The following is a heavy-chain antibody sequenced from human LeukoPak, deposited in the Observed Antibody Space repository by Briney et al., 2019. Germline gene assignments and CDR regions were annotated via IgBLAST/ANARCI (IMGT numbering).Heavy chain of an antibody. Sequence: AGGSLRLSCAASGFTFSSYGMHWVRQAPGKGLEWVAVIWYDGSNKYYADSVKGRLTISRDNSKNTLYLQMNSLRAEDTAVYYCAKDWSSGIFGSYYFDYWGQGTLVTVSS. J-gene: IGHJ4*02. CDR2: IWYDGSNK. CDR3: AKDWSSGIFGSYYFDY. CDR1: GFTFSSYG. V-gene: IGHV3-33*06. D-gene: IGHD3-3*01.